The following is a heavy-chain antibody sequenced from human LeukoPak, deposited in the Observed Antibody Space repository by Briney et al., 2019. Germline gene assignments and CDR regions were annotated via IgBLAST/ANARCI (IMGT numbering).Heavy chain of an antibody. Sequence: GGSLRLSCAASGFSFVSYYMNWFRQAPGKGLEWVSAISGSGGSTYNADSVKGRFTLSRDNSKNTLYLQMNSLRAEDTAVYYCGGSGSYYRLDYWGQGTLVTVSS. CDR2: ISGSGGST. D-gene: IGHD3-10*01. V-gene: IGHV3-23*01. CDR1: GFSFVSYY. J-gene: IGHJ4*02. CDR3: GGSGSYYRLDY.